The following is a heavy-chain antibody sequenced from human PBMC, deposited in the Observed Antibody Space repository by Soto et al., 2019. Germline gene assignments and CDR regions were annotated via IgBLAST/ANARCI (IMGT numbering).Heavy chain of an antibody. CDR3: ARLIAARPYYYYGMDV. Sequence: QVQLQQWGAGLSKPSETLSLTCAVYGGSFSGYYWSWIRQPPGKGLEWIGEINHSGSTNYNPSLKSRVTISVDTSKNQFSLKLSSVTAADTAVYYCARLIAARPYYYYGMDVWGQGTTVTVSS. D-gene: IGHD6-6*01. CDR2: INHSGST. J-gene: IGHJ6*02. V-gene: IGHV4-34*01. CDR1: GGSFSGYY.